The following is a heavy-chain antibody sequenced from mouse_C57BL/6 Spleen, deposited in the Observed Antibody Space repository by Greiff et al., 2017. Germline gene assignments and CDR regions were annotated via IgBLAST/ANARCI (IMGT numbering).Heavy chain of an antibody. Sequence: QVQLQQSGAELVRPGASVKLSCKASGYTFTDYYINRVKQRPGQGLEWIARIYPGSGNTYYNEKFKGKATLTAEKSSSTAYMQLSSLTSEDSAVYFCARTARTFAGFAYWGQGTLVTVSA. V-gene: IGHV1-76*01. D-gene: IGHD3-3*01. CDR2: IYPGSGNT. J-gene: IGHJ3*01. CDR3: ARTARTFAGFAY. CDR1: GYTFTDYY.